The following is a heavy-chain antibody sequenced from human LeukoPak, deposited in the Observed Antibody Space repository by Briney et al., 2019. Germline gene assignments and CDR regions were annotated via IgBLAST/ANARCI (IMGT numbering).Heavy chain of an antibody. V-gene: IGHV3-23*01. Sequence: PGGSLRLSCAASGFSFSTYTMSWVRQAPGKGLEWVSGISASGGSTYYADSVKGRFTISRDNSKNTLYLQMNSLRAEDTAVYYCAHSSVGATTMQYYFDYWGQGTLVTVSS. CDR3: AHSSVGATTMQYYFDY. D-gene: IGHD1-26*01. CDR2: ISASGGST. J-gene: IGHJ4*02. CDR1: GFSFSTYT.